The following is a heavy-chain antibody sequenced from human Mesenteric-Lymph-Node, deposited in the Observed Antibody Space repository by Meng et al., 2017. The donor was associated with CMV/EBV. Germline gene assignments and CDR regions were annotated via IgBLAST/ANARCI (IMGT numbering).Heavy chain of an antibody. CDR1: GFIFSDYT. Sequence: GESLKISCAASGFIFSDYTMSWVRRAPGKGLEWVSSITSRSGYKYYADSVKGRFTISRDNSKNTLYLQMNSLRAEDTAVYYCATHSTYCSSTTCYVTYWGQGTLVTVSS. D-gene: IGHD2-2*01. CDR2: ITSRSGYK. CDR3: ATHSTYCSSTTCYVTY. V-gene: IGHV3-21*04. J-gene: IGHJ4*02.